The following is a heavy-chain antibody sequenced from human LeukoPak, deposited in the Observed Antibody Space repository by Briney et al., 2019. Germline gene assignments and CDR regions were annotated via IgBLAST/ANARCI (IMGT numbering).Heavy chain of an antibody. D-gene: IGHD2-15*01. Sequence: KTSETLSLTCTVSGGSISSSSYYWGWIRQPPGKGLEWIGSIYYSGSTHYNPSLKSRVTISVDTSKHQFSLKLSSVTAADTAVYYCARHVGYCSGGSCYGPFFNYYGMDVWGQGTTVTVSS. CDR2: IYYSGST. CDR1: GGSISSSSYY. J-gene: IGHJ6*02. CDR3: ARHVGYCSGGSCYGPFFNYYGMDV. V-gene: IGHV4-39*01.